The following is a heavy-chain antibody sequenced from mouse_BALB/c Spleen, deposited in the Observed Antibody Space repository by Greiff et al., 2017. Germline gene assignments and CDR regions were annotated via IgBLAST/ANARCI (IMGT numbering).Heavy chain of an antibody. J-gene: IGHJ4*01. CDR1: GYSFTSYY. V-gene: IGHV1S135*01. D-gene: IGHD2-4*01. CDR3: ARREGYDYDGNYAMDY. CDR2: IDPFNGGT. Sequence: VQLKESGPELMKPGASVKISCKASGYSFTSYYMHWVKQSHGKSLEWIGYIDPFNGGTSYNQKFKGKATLTVDKSSSTAYMHLSSLTSEDSAVYYCARREGYDYDGNYAMDYWGQGTSVTVSS.